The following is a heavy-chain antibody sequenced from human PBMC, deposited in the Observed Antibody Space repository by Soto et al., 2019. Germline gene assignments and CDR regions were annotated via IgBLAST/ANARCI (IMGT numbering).Heavy chain of an antibody. CDR3: SYGSSFDY. CDR2: ISHSGRT. D-gene: IGHD3-10*01. CDR1: VASLRSGSYY. Sequence: PSDTVSPTCTVSVASLRSGSYYGSWIRQPPGKGLEWIGYISHSGRTNYDPSLKSRLTMSVDTSQNQFSLQLNSVTAADTAVYYCSYGSSFDYWGQGTLVTVSS. J-gene: IGHJ4*02. V-gene: IGHV4-61*01.